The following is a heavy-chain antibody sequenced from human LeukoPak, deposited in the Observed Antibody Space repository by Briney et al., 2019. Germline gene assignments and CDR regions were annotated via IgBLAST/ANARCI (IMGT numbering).Heavy chain of an antibody. V-gene: IGHV1-18*01. CDR2: ISVYNGNT. CDR1: GYTFTSYG. J-gene: IGHJ3*02. CDR3: AREWGLPTSSSSWSSSYAFDI. D-gene: IGHD6-13*01. Sequence: GASVKVSCKASGYTFTSYGISWVRQAPGQGLEWMGWISVYNGNTNYAQKLQGRVTMTTDTSTSTAYMELRSLRSDDTAVYYCAREWGLPTSSSSWSSSYAFDIWGQGTMVTVSS.